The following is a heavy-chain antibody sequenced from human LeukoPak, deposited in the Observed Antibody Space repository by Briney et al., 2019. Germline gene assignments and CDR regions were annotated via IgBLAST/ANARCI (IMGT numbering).Heavy chain of an antibody. J-gene: IGHJ6*03. Sequence: SETLSLTCTVSGGSISRSSYYWGWIRQPPGKGLEWIGSMYYSGSTFYNPSLKSRVTILVDTSKNQFSLKLSSVTAADTAVYYCARSVEGYCSGGSCYSYYYYMDVWGKGTTVTVSS. CDR1: GGSISRSSYY. CDR3: ARSVEGYCSGGSCYSYYYYMDV. D-gene: IGHD2-15*01. V-gene: IGHV4-39*07. CDR2: MYYSGST.